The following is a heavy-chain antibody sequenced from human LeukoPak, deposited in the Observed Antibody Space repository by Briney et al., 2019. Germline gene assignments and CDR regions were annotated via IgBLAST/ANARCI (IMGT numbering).Heavy chain of an antibody. CDR2: IIPVFETA. D-gene: IGHD7-27*01. V-gene: IGHV1-69*13. J-gene: IGHJ3*01. Sequence: GASVKVSCKASGGNFRTFAFTWVRQAPGQGLECLGGIIPVFETANYAQKFEGRVTMTADASTSTVHMELSGLRSEDTAVYYCAKWSGDRGALDLWGQGTKVTVSS. CDR3: AKWSGDRGALDL. CDR1: GGNFRTFA.